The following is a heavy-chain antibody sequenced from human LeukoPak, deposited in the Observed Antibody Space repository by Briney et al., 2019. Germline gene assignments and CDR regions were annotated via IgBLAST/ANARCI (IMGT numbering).Heavy chain of an antibody. Sequence: PSETLSLTCTVSGGSISSGGYYWSWIRQHPGKGLEWIGYIYYSGSTYYNPSLKSRVTISVDTSKNQFSLKLSSVTAADTAVYYCARQLPGYSSGRSYWYFDLWGRGTLVTVSS. CDR1: GGSISSGGYY. D-gene: IGHD6-19*01. V-gene: IGHV4-31*03. CDR3: ARQLPGYSSGRSYWYFDL. J-gene: IGHJ2*01. CDR2: IYYSGST.